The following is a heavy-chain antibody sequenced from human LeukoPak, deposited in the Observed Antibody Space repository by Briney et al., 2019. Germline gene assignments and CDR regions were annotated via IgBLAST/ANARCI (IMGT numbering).Heavy chain of an antibody. D-gene: IGHD3-22*01. CDR2: IYTSGST. CDR3: ARADTYYYDTSRPFDI. Sequence: EWIGRIYTSGSTNYNPSLKSRATISLDTSENRFSLKLRSVTTADTAVYYCARADTYYYDTSRPFDIWGQGTMVTVSS. V-gene: IGHV4-4*07. J-gene: IGHJ3*02.